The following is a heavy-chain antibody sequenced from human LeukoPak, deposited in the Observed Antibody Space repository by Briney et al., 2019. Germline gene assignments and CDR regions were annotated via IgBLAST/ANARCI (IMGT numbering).Heavy chain of an antibody. Sequence: ASVKVSCKASGYSFTDYYLHWVRQAPGQGLEWMGWINPNSGGTNYAQKFRGWVTMTRDTSTSTVYMELSSLRSEDTAVYYCARDLREAVAGFDYWGQGTLVTVSS. D-gene: IGHD6-19*01. CDR3: ARDLREAVAGFDY. J-gene: IGHJ4*02. CDR1: GYSFTDYY. CDR2: INPNSGGT. V-gene: IGHV1-2*04.